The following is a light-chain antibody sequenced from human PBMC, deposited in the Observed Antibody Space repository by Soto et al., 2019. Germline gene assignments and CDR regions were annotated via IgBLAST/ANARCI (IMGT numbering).Light chain of an antibody. CDR1: QSVSIY. CDR3: QQRYSTPT. Sequence: DIQMTQSPSSLSASVGDRVTITCRTSQSVSIYVNWYQQKPGKAPILLIYASSSLQSGVPSRFSGSGSGTDFTLTISSLEPDDFATYYCQQRYSTPTFGQGTKVEIK. CDR2: ASS. J-gene: IGKJ2*01. V-gene: IGKV1-39*01.